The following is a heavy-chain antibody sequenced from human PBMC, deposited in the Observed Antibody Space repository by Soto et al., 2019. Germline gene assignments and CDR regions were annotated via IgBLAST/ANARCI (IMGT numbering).Heavy chain of an antibody. J-gene: IGHJ6*02. D-gene: IGHD1-26*01. CDR1: GFTFSSYA. CDR3: ARDVLGGRYVIDV. Sequence: EVQLVESGGGLVQPGGSLRLSGAASGFTFSSYAMHWVRQASGKGLEYVSAISSNGGSTYYANSVKGRFTISRDNSKNTLYLQMGSLRAEDMAVYYWARDVLGGRYVIDVWGQGTTVTVS. CDR2: ISSNGGST. V-gene: IGHV3-64*01.